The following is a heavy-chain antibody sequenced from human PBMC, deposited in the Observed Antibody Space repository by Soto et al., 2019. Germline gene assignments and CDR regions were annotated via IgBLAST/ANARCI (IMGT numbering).Heavy chain of an antibody. CDR2: IYPGDSDT. Sequence: GESLKISCKGSGYSFTSYWIGWVRQMPGKGLEWMGIIYPGDSDTRYSPSFQGQVTISADKSISTAYLQWSSLKASDTAMYYCARQSVAAAADEYFQHWGQGTLVTVSS. CDR1: GYSFTSYW. D-gene: IGHD6-13*01. J-gene: IGHJ1*01. V-gene: IGHV5-51*01. CDR3: ARQSVAAAADEYFQH.